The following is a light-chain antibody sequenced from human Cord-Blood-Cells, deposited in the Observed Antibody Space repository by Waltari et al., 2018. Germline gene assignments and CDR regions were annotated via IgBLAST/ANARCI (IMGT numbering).Light chain of an antibody. J-gene: IGKJ1*01. CDR2: DAS. V-gene: IGKV1-5*01. Sequence: DIQMTQSPSTLSASVGYRITITCRASQSISSWLAWYQQKPGKAPKLLIYDASSLESGVPSRCSGSGSGTECTLTISSVQPDDYATYYCQQYNSYWTYGQGTKVEIK. CDR1: QSISSW. CDR3: QQYNSYWT.